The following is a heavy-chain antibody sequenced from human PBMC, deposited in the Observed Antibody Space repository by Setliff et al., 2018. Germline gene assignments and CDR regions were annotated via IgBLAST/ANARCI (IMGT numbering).Heavy chain of an antibody. V-gene: IGHV1-18*01. Sequence: ASVKVSCKTSGGTFSSFAVSWVRQAPGQRPEWMGWVSAYNGDTTYTQNLQGRVTLTTDTSTTTAYLELRSLTSDDTAVYYCSRLVRYCTTTSCQGASGAELWGQGTLVTVSS. CDR2: VSAYNGDT. J-gene: IGHJ4*02. CDR3: SRLVRYCTTTSCQGASGAEL. D-gene: IGHD2-2*01. CDR1: GGTFSSFA.